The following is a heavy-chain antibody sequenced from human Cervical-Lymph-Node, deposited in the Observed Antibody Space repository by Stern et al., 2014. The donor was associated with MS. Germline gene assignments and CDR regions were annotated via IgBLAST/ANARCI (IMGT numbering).Heavy chain of an antibody. CDR1: GITLSSYD. D-gene: IGHD2-15*01. CDR2: IGIAGDT. V-gene: IGHV3-13*01. Sequence: EDQLVESGGGLVQPGGSLRLSCAASGITLSSYDMHWVRQVMGKGLEWVSAIGIAGDTYYAGSVKGRFTNSREIAKNSLFLQMNSLRAGDTAVYYCARDNGAMSGEGGMDVWGQGTTVVVSS. J-gene: IGHJ6*02. CDR3: ARDNGAMSGEGGMDV.